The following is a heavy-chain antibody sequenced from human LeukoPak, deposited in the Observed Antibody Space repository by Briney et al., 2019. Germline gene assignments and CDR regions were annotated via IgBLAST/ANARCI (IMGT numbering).Heavy chain of an antibody. Sequence: ASVKVSCKASGGTFSSYAISWVRQAPGQGLEWMGGIIPIFGTANYAQKFQGRVTITADESTSTAYMELSSLRSEDTAVYYCARDGNYYATFDYWGQGTLVTVSS. D-gene: IGHD3-10*01. CDR1: GGTFSSYA. J-gene: IGHJ4*02. CDR2: IIPIFGTA. V-gene: IGHV1-69*13. CDR3: ARDGNYYATFDY.